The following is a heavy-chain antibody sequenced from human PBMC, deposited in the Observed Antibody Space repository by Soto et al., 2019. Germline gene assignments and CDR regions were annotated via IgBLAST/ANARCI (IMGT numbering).Heavy chain of an antibody. D-gene: IGHD2-15*01. V-gene: IGHV4-39*01. CDR3: ARAVVAGLPYFDY. CDR1: GGSTSSSSYY. Sequence: PSETLSLTCTVSGGSTSSSSYYWGWIRQPPGKGLEWIGSIYYSGSTYYNPSLKSRVTISVDTSKNQFSLQLNSVTPEDTAVYYCARAVVAGLPYFDYWGQGTLVTVSS. J-gene: IGHJ4*02. CDR2: IYYSGST.